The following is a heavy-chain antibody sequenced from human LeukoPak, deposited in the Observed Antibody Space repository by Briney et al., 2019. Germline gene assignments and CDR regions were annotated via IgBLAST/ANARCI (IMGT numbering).Heavy chain of an antibody. CDR3: TTYSDYEGLSDH. CDR1: GFTFSNVW. J-gene: IGHJ5*02. Sequence: GGSLRLSCAASGFTFSNVWMGWVRQAPGKRLEWVGRIKSNTDGGTTEYGAAVQGRFTISRDDSRDTLYLQMNSLETADTAVYYCTTYSDYEGLSDHWGQGTLVTVSS. V-gene: IGHV3-15*01. CDR2: IKSNTDGGTT. D-gene: IGHD4-11*01.